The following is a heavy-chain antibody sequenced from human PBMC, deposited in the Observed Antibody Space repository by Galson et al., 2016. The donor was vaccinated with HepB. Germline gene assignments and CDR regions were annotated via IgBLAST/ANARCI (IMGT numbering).Heavy chain of an antibody. CDR3: ATKDGTNFFGAFEI. CDR1: GGTFSSYA. CDR2: ITPIFGTP. Sequence: SVKVSCKASGGTFSSYAISWVRQAPGQGPECMGGITPIFGTPKYAPGFQGRVTMTSDESSSTTYMELSSLRSEDTAVYYCATKDGTNFFGAFEIWGQGTAVSVSS. D-gene: IGHD3-3*01. V-gene: IGHV1-69*13. J-gene: IGHJ3*02.